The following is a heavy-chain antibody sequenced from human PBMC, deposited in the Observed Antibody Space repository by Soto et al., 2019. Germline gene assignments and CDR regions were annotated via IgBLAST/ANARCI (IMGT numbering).Heavy chain of an antibody. V-gene: IGHV3-74*03. CDR3: ARGGVGYYYYGMDV. CDR1: GFTFSSYW. J-gene: IGHJ6*02. D-gene: IGHD3-16*01. CDR2: IKTDGTAT. Sequence: GGSLRLSCAASGFTFSSYWMHWVRQDPGKGLVWVSSIKTDGTATQYADSVKGRFTVSRDNAKNTLYLQMNSLRAEDTAVYYCARGGVGYYYYGMDVWGQGTTVTVSS.